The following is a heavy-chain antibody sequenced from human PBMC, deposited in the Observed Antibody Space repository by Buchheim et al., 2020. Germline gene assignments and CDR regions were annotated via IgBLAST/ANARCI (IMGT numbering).Heavy chain of an antibody. Sequence: QVQLQESGPGLVKPSQTLSLTCTVSGDSMERGGFYWNWIRQHPGMGLEFIGYMYNSGSTYFNPSLRSRVTISAEPSKNQFSLKLSSVTAADTAVYFCARGTPRYYFDFWGQGTL. V-gene: IGHV4-31*03. CDR3: ARGTPRYYFDF. CDR2: MYNSGST. CDR1: GDSMERGGFY. D-gene: IGHD3-10*01. J-gene: IGHJ4*02.